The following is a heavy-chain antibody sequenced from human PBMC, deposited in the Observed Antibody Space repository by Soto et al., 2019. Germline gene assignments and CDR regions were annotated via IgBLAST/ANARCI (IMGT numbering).Heavy chain of an antibody. J-gene: IGHJ3*02. CDR1: GGTFSSYA. CDR3: ARDRETGGYYYDSSGPDAFDI. V-gene: IGHV1-69*06. D-gene: IGHD3-22*01. Sequence: SVKVSCKASGGTFSSYAISWVRQAPGQGLEWMGGIIPIFGTANYAQKFQGRVTITADKSTSTAYMELSSLRSEDTAVYYCARDRETGGYYYDSSGPDAFDIWGQGTMVTVSS. CDR2: IIPIFGTA.